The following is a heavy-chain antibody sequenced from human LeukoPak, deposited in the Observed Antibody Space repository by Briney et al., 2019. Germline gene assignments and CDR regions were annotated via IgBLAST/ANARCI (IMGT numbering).Heavy chain of an antibody. D-gene: IGHD3-22*01. CDR2: INPSGGST. V-gene: IGHV1-46*01. J-gene: IGHJ4*02. CDR1: GYTSTSYY. Sequence: GASVKVSCKASGYTSTSYYMHWVRQAPGQGLEWMGIINPSGGSTSYAQKFQGRVTMTRDTSTSTVYMELSSLRSEDTAVYYCARDRFRGYYYDSSPPGYFDYWGQGTLVTVSS. CDR3: ARDRFRGYYYDSSPPGYFDY.